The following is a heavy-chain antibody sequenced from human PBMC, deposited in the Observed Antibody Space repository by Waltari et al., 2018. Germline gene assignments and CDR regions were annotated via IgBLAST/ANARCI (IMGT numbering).Heavy chain of an antibody. V-gene: IGHV3-53*02. J-gene: IGHJ4*02. CDR1: GFTVTSTY. CDR3: ARDHIAAPENY. CDR2: IVIGTRT. Sequence: EVQLVETGGGLIQPGGSLRISCAASGFTVTSTYLSWVRQPPGKGLEWVSIIVIGTRTYYADAVKGRFTISRDNSKNTLYLQMNSLRAEDTAVYYCARDHIAAPENYRGQGTLVTVST. D-gene: IGHD6-13*01.